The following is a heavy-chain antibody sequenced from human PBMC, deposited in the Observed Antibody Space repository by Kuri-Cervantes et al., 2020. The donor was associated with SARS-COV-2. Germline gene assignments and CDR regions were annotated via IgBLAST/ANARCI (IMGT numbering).Heavy chain of an antibody. CDR2: ISSSSSYI. V-gene: IGHV3-21*01. D-gene: IGHD3-10*01. CDR1: GFTLSSYS. Sequence: GESLKISCAASGFTLSSYSMNWVRQAPGKGLEWVSSISSSSSYIYYADSVKGRFTISRDNAKNSLYLQMNSLRAEDTAVYYCAKGPSESFGYWGQGTLVTVSS. J-gene: IGHJ4*02. CDR3: AKGPSESFGY.